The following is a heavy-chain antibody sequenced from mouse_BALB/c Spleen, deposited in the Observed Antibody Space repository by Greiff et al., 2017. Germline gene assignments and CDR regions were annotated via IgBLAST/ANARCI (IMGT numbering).Heavy chain of an antibody. CDR3: ARRTGKGDFDV. Sequence: EVQVVESGGGLVQPGGSRKLSCAASGFTFSSFGMHWVRQAPEKGLEWVAYISSGSSTIYYADTVKGRFTISRDNPKNTLFLQMTSLRSEDTAMYYCARRTGKGDFDVWGAGTTVTVSA. V-gene: IGHV5-17*02. CDR1: GFTFSSFG. J-gene: IGHJ1*01. CDR2: ISSGSSTI.